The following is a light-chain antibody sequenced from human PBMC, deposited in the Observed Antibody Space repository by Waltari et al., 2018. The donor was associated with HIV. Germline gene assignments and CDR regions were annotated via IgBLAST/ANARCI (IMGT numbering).Light chain of an antibody. Sequence: QSALSQPASVAGSPGQSVTVPCSGTSLDVGRDPLISCYQHHTGKGPKILVHEIKKRPSVVSYRFSGSRSCNTAFLTISGLQPDDEASYFCCSYAGDAFLYVCGSGTTVTVL. CDR3: CSYAGDAFLYV. CDR1: SLDVGRDPL. V-gene: IGLV2-23*02. J-gene: IGLJ6*01. CDR2: EIK.